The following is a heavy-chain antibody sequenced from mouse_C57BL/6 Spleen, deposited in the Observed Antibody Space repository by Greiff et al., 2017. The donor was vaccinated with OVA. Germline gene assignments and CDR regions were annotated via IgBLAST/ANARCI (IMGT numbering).Heavy chain of an antibody. V-gene: IGHV14-3*01. CDR2: IDPANGNT. D-gene: IGHD2-1*01. CDR3: ARAYGNYYFDY. CDR1: GFHIKNTY. J-gene: IGHJ2*01. Sequence: VQLKESVAELVRPGASVKLFRPASGFHIKNTYMHRVKQRPEQGLEWIGRIDPANGNTKYAPKFQGKATITADTSSNTSYLQLSSLTSEDTAIYYCARAYGNYYFDYWGQGTTLTVSS.